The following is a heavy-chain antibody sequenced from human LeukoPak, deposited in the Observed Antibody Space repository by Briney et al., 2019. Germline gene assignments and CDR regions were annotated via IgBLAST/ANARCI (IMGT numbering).Heavy chain of an antibody. J-gene: IGHJ4*02. D-gene: IGHD3-9*01. Sequence: PGGSLRLSCAASGFTFSSYAMHWVRQAPGKGLEYVPAISSNGGSTYYANSVKGRFTISRDNSKNTLYLQMGSLRAEDMAVYYCARAMSYYDILTGFDYWGQGTLVTVSS. V-gene: IGHV3-64*01. CDR2: ISSNGGST. CDR1: GFTFSSYA. CDR3: ARAMSYYDILTGFDY.